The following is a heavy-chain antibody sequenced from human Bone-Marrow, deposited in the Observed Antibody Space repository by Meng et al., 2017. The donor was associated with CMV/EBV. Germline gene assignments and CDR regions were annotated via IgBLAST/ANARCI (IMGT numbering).Heavy chain of an antibody. CDR3: ASIYDFVGALDY. CDR2: IYYSGST. J-gene: IGHJ4*02. CDR1: GGSISSSSYY. D-gene: IGHD3-3*01. Sequence: SETLSLTCTVSGGSISSSSYYWGWIRQPPGKGLEWIGSIYYSGSTYYNPSLKSRVTISVDTSKNQFSLKLSSVTAADTAVYYCASIYDFVGALDYWGKGTLVPVSS. V-gene: IGHV4-39*07.